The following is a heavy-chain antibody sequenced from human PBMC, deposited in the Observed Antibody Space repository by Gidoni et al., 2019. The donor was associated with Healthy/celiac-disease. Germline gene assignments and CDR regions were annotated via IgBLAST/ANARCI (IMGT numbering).Heavy chain of an antibody. CDR2: ISGSGGST. CDR3: AKDSSAAAGKGLGGYFDY. J-gene: IGHJ4*02. D-gene: IGHD6-13*01. V-gene: IGHV3-23*01. Sequence: EVQLLASGVGLVQPGGSLRLSCAASGFTFSRYAMRWVRQSPGKGLEWGSAISGSGGSTYYADSVKGRVTISRDNSKNTLYLQMNSLRAEDTAVYYCAKDSSAAAGKGLGGYFDYWGQGTLVTVSS. CDR1: GFTFSRYA.